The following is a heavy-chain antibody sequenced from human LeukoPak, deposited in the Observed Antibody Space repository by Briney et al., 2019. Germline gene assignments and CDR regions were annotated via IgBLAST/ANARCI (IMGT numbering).Heavy chain of an antibody. V-gene: IGHV3-33*06. Sequence: GGSLRLSCAASGFTFSAYGMHWVRQAPGKGLEWVAVIWYDANNKYYADSVKGRFTISRDNSKNTLYLRMNSLRVEDTAVYYCAKVKMGGNHYFDYWGQGTLVTVSS. CDR1: GFTFSAYG. CDR2: IWYDANNK. J-gene: IGHJ4*02. D-gene: IGHD1-14*01. CDR3: AKVKMGGNHYFDY.